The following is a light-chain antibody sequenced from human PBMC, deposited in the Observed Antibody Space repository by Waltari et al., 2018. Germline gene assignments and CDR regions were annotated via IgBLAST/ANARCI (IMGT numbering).Light chain of an antibody. J-gene: IGKJ4*01. CDR2: GAS. V-gene: IGKV3-15*01. CDR3: QQYSDWIA. CDR1: QTVTSD. Sequence: EIVITQSPASLSVSSGERATLPCTASQTVTSDLAWDQQKPGQAPKLLIFGASTRATGVPARFSGSGSGTEFTLTIGSVQSEDFAVYYCQQYSDWIAFGGGTKVDLK.